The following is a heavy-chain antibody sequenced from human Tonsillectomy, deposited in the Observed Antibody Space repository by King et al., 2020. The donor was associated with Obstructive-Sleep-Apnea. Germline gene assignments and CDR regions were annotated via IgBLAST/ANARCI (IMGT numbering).Heavy chain of an antibody. Sequence: QLQLQESGPGLVKPSETLSLTCTVSGGSISSSSYYWGWIRQPPGKGLEWIGSIYYSGSTYYNPSLKSRVTISVDTSKNQFSLKLSSVTAADTAVCYCARDKRIVVVTAIPNYFDYWGQGTLVTVSS. V-gene: IGHV4-39*07. J-gene: IGHJ4*02. CDR3: ARDKRIVVVTAIPNYFDY. CDR1: GGSISSSSYY. CDR2: IYYSGST. D-gene: IGHD2-21*02.